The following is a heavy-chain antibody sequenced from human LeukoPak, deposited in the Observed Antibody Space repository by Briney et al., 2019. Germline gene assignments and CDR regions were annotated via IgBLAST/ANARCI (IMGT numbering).Heavy chain of an antibody. Sequence: GGSLRLSCAASGFTFSSIAMSWVRQAPGKGLEWVSAIRSNGETAYNVAYVKGRFTISRDNARNSLYLQMNSLRGEDTAVYYCARAPYCSNGICYSRYFFDYWGQGNLVTVSS. CDR3: ARAPYCSNGICYSRYFFDY. CDR2: IRSNGETA. D-gene: IGHD2-8*01. V-gene: IGHV3-23*01. J-gene: IGHJ4*02. CDR1: GFTFSSIA.